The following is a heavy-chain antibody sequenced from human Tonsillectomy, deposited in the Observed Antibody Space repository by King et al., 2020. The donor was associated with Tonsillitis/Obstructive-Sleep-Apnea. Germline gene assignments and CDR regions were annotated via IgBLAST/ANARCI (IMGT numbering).Heavy chain of an antibody. Sequence: QLQESGPGLVKPSETLSLTCTVSGGSISSYYWSWIRQPPGKGLEWIGYIYYSGSTNYHPPLKSRVTISVDTSKNQFSLKLSSVTAADTAVYYCARVYGDYYYYYMDVWGKGTTVTVSS. CDR2: IYYSGST. CDR3: ARVYGDYYYYYMDV. J-gene: IGHJ6*03. CDR1: GGSISSYY. V-gene: IGHV4-59*01. D-gene: IGHD4-17*01.